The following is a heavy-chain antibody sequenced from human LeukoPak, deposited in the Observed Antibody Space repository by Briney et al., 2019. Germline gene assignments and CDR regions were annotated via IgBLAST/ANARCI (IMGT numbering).Heavy chain of an antibody. J-gene: IGHJ4*02. CDR2: INPNSGGT. D-gene: IGHD6-19*01. CDR1: GYTFTGYY. Sequence: EASVKVSCKASGYTFTGYYMHWVRQAPGQGLEWMGWINPNSGGTNYAQKFQGRVTMTRDTSISTAYMELSSLRSEDTAVYYCARRTTDSSGWYIDYWGQGTLVTVSS. CDR3: ARRTTDSSGWYIDY. V-gene: IGHV1-2*02.